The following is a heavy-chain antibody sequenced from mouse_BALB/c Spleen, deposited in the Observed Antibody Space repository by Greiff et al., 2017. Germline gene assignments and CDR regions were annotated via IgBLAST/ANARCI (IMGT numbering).Heavy chain of an antibody. CDR3: ARYGSGYYFDY. CDR1: GFTFSSFG. CDR2: ISSGSSTI. V-gene: IGHV5-17*02. Sequence: EVKLVESGGGLVQPGGSRKLSCAASGFTFSSFGMHWVRQAPEKGLEWVAYISSGSSTIYYADTVKGRFTISRDNPKNTLFLQMTSLRSEDTAMYYCARYGSGYYFDYWGQGTTLTVSS. D-gene: IGHD1-1*01. J-gene: IGHJ2*01.